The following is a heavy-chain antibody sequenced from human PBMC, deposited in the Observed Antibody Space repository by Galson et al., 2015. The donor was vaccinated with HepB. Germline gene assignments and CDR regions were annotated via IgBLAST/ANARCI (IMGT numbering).Heavy chain of an antibody. D-gene: IGHD3-22*01. CDR1: GGTFSSYA. CDR2: IIPIFGTA. J-gene: IGHJ2*01. V-gene: IGHV1-69*01. CDR3: ARRNSSGYPPYWYFDL. Sequence: SCKASGGTFSSYAISWVRQAPGQGLEWMGGIIPIFGTANYAQKFQGRVTITADESTSTAYMELSSLRSEDTAVYHCARRNSSGYPPYWYFDLWGRGTLVTVSS.